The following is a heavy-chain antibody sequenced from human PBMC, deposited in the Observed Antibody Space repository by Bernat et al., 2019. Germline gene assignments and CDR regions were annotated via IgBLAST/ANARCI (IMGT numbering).Heavy chain of an antibody. CDR2: INWNGGST. V-gene: IGHV3-20*04. D-gene: IGHD5-12*01. J-gene: IGHJ4*02. Sequence: EVQLVESGGGLVQPGGSLRLSCAASGFTFSSYAMSWVRQAPGKGLEWVSGINWNGGSTGYADSVKGRFTISRDNAKNSLYLQMNSLRAEDTALYYCARDSGYDSWVSDYWGQGTLVTVSS. CDR3: ARDSGYDSWVSDY. CDR1: GFTFSSYA.